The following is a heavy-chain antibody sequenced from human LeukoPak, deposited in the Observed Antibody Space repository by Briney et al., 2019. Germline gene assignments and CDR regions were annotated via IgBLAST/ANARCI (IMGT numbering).Heavy chain of an antibody. CDR2: ISYDGSNK. CDR3: ARVMSGSFLGGFDY. D-gene: IGHD1-26*01. Sequence: GGSLRLSCAASGFTFSSYAMHWVRQAPGKGLEWVAVISYDGSNKYYADSVKGRFTISRDNSKNSLYLQMNSLRAEDTAVYYCARVMSGSFLGGFDYWGQGTLVTVSS. J-gene: IGHJ4*02. V-gene: IGHV3-30-3*01. CDR1: GFTFSSYA.